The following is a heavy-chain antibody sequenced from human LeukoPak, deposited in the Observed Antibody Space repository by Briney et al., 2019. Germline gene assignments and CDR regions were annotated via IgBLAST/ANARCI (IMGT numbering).Heavy chain of an antibody. D-gene: IGHD5-12*01. CDR2: IYHGGNT. Sequence: SQTLSLTCAVSGDSISSTTYSWSWIRQPPRKGLEWIGYIYHGGNTYYNPSLESRVTMSVDRSKNQFSLKLSSVTAADTAVYYCARELDPITRTENWGQGTLVTVSS. J-gene: IGHJ4*02. CDR3: ARELDPITRTEN. CDR1: GDSISSTTYS. V-gene: IGHV4-30-2*01.